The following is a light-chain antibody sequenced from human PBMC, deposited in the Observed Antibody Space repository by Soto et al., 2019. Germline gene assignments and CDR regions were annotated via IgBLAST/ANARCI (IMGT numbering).Light chain of an antibody. CDR2: GNS. J-gene: IGLJ1*01. CDR1: SSNIGAGYD. CDR3: QSYDSSLSGYV. Sequence: QSVLTQPPSVSGAPGQRVTISCTGSSSNIGAGYDVHWYQQRPGTAPKLLIYGNSNRPSGVPDRFSGSKSGTSASLAITGLQAEDEADYDCQSYDSSLSGYVFGTGTKLTVL. V-gene: IGLV1-40*01.